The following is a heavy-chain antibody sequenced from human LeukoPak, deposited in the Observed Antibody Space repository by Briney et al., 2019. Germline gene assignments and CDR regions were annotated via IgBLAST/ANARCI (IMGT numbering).Heavy chain of an antibody. V-gene: IGHV3-30*03. CDR3: ARDWPFSSAAGLGAAFDI. J-gene: IGHJ3*02. CDR2: ISYDGSNT. D-gene: IGHD6-13*01. CDR1: GFSFSTYG. Sequence: GGSLRLSCAASGFSFSTYGLHWVRQAPGKGLEWVAVISYDGSNTYYTDSVRGRFTISRDNSKNTLYLQMNSLRDEDTAVYYCARDWPFSSAAGLGAAFDIWGQGTMVTVSS.